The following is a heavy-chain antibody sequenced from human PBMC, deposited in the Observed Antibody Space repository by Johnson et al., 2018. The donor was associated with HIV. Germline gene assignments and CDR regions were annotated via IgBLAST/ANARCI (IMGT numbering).Heavy chain of an antibody. V-gene: IGHV3-74*02. CDR2: VNSYGSSA. D-gene: IGHD6-19*01. CDR3: ARVGLVHAFDI. CDR1: GFTFSSYW. Sequence: VQLVESGGGLVQPGGSLRLSCAASGFTFSSYWMHWVRQAPGKGLVWVSRVNSYGSSATYGDSMRGRFTISRDNAKNSLYLQMNSLRAEDTAVYYCARVGLVHAFDIWGQGTMVTVSS. J-gene: IGHJ3*02.